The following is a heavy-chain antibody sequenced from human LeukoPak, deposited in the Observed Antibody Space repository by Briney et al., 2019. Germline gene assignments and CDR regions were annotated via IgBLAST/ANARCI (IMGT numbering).Heavy chain of an antibody. V-gene: IGHV3-21*01. CDR3: AREDHDYGDYGDFDY. CDR1: GFTVSSYS. CDR2: ISSTSSYI. Sequence: PGGSLRLPCAASGFTVSSYSMNWVRQAPGKGLEWVSSISSTSSYIYYADSVKGRFTISRDNAKNSLYLQMNSLRAEDTAVYYCAREDHDYGDYGDFDYWGQGTLVTVSS. D-gene: IGHD4-17*01. J-gene: IGHJ4*02.